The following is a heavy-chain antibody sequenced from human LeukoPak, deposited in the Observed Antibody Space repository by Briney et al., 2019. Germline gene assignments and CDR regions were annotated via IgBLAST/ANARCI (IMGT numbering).Heavy chain of an antibody. V-gene: IGHV4-59*01. J-gene: IGHJ6*02. CDR2: VYYSGNT. CDR3: ARATVTTFYYYGMDV. CDR1: GGSISTYW. D-gene: IGHD4-17*01. Sequence: SETLSLTCTVSGGSISTYWWSWVRQPPGKGLEWIGYVYYSGNTNYNPSLKSRVTISVDTSKNQFSLKLRSVTAADTAVYYCARATVTTFYYYGMDVWGQGTTVTVSS.